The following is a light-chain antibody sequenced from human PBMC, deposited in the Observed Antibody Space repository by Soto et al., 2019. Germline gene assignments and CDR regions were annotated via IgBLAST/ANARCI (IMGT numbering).Light chain of an antibody. J-gene: IGKJ1*01. Sequence: DIQMTQSPSSLSASVGDRVTITCRASQGINNCLAWFQQKPVKAPKSLIYAAFSLQSGVPSRFSGSGSGTEFTLTISSLQPEDFATYYCQQYSIYPWTFGQGTKVEIK. CDR3: QQYSIYPWT. V-gene: IGKV1-16*01. CDR1: QGINNC. CDR2: AAF.